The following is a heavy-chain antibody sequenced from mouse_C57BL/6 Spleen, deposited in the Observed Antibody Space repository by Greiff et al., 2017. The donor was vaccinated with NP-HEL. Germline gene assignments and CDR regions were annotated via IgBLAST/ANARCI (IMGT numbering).Heavy chain of an antibody. CDR1: GYTFTSYW. Sequence: VQLQQPGAELVRPGSSVKLSCKASGYTFTSYWMHWVKQRPIQGLEWIGNIDPSDSETHYNQKFKDKATMTVDKSSSTAYMQLSSLTSEDSAVYYCARIGGNYPYCYWGPGTTLTFSS. CDR2: IDPSDSET. J-gene: IGHJ2*01. V-gene: IGHV1-52*01. CDR3: ARIGGNYPYCY. D-gene: IGHD2-1*01.